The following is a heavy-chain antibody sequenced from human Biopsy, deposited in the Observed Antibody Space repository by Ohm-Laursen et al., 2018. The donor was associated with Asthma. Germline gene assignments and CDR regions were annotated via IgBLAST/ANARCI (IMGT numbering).Heavy chain of an antibody. J-gene: IGHJ4*02. CDR2: ISYTGSA. Sequence: SDTLSLTCIVSGDAMSTSGYYWGWIRQPPGKGLEWMGSISYTGSAYHNPSLKSRVTISVDTSKNHFSLKLSSVTAADTAVYYCARHWDWGSFFDYWGQGTPVTVSS. CDR3: ARHWDWGSFFDY. D-gene: IGHD7-27*01. CDR1: GDAMSTSGYY. V-gene: IGHV4-39*01.